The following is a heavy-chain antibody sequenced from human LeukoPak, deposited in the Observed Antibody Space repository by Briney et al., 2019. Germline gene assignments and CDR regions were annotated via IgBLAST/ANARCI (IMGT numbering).Heavy chain of an antibody. V-gene: IGHV3-30-3*01. Sequence: AGGSLRLFCAASGFTFSSYAMHWVRQATGKGLEWVAVISYDGSNKYYADSVKGRFTIFRDNSKNTLYLQMNSLRAEDTAVYYCASYSNYWFDPWGQGTPVTVSS. J-gene: IGHJ5*02. CDR3: ASYSNYWFDP. CDR1: GFTFSSYA. D-gene: IGHD4-11*01. CDR2: ISYDGSNK.